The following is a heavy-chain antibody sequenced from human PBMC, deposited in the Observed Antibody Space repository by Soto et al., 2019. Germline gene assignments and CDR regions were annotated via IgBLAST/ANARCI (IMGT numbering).Heavy chain of an antibody. D-gene: IGHD3-22*01. Sequence: PGGSVRLSCASSVFTFSSYAMSCVRHSPGKWLEWVSAISGSGGSTYYADSVKGRFTISRDNSKNTLYLQMNSLRAEDTAVYYCAKVALGDRVVVITKWWYFEYWGQGTLVKVSS. CDR3: AKVALGDRVVVITKWWYFEY. CDR2: ISGSGGST. J-gene: IGHJ4*02. V-gene: IGHV3-23*01. CDR1: VFTFSSYA.